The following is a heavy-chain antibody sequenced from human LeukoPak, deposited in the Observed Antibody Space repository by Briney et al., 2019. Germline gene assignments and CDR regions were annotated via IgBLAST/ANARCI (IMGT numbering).Heavy chain of an antibody. V-gene: IGHV3-21*01. CDR1: GFTFSSYS. D-gene: IGHD3-22*01. J-gene: IGHJ4*02. Sequence: GGSLRLSCAASGFTFSSYSMNWVRQAPGKGLEWVSSISSSSSYIYYADSVKGRFTISRDNAKNSLYLQMNSLRAEDTAVYYCARDLAYYYDSSGYPLDYWGQGTLVTVSS. CDR2: ISSSSSYI. CDR3: ARDLAYYYDSSGYPLDY.